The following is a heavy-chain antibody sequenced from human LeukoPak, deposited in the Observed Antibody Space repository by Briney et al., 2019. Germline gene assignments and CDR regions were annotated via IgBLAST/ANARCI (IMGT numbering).Heavy chain of an antibody. CDR3: ARDRSLGSGSYYLDY. D-gene: IGHD3-10*02. J-gene: IGHJ4*02. CDR2: IKQDESEK. V-gene: IGHV3-7*01. Sequence: PGGSLRLSCRASGFTFSSYWMNWVRQAPGKGLEWVANIKQDESEKYYVDSVKGRFTISRGNAENSVYLQMNSLGAEDTAVYYCARDRSLGSGSYYLDYWGQGTLVTVSS. CDR1: GFTFSSYW.